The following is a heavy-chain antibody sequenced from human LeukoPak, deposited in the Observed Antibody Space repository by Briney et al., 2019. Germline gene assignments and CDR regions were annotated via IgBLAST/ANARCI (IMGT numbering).Heavy chain of an antibody. CDR1: GGPISSSSYY. J-gene: IGHJ4*02. CDR3: ARGIAALH. Sequence: SETLSLTCTVSGGPISSSSYYWGWIRQPPGKGLDWIGGIYYSGSTYYNPSLKSRVTISVDTSKNQFSLKLSSVTAADTAVYYCARGIAALHWGQGTLVTVSS. D-gene: IGHD6-13*01. V-gene: IGHV4-39*01. CDR2: IYYSGST.